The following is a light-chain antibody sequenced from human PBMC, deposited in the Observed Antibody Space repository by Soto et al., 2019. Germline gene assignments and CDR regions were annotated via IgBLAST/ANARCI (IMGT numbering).Light chain of an antibody. CDR2: EVS. CDR1: SSDVGSYNL. J-gene: IGLJ1*01. CDR3: CSYAGSRTPLI. Sequence: QSVLTQAASVSGSPGQSITISCTGTSSDVGSYNLVSWYQQHPGKAPKLMIYEVSKRPSGLSNRFSGSKSGNTASLPISGRQAEDEADYYCCSYAGSRTPLIFGTGTKLTVL. V-gene: IGLV2-23*02.